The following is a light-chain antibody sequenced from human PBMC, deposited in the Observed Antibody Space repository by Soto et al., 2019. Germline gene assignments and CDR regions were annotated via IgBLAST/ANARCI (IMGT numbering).Light chain of an antibody. Sequence: EIVMTQSPATLSLSLGERATLSCKASQSVTANLAWYQHKPGQAPRLLVSGASTRATGVPARFSASGSDTVFSLTINSLQSEDFAIYYCQQYKNWPCTFGQGTKVDIK. V-gene: IGKV3-15*01. CDR2: GAS. J-gene: IGKJ1*01. CDR3: QQYKNWPCT. CDR1: QSVTAN.